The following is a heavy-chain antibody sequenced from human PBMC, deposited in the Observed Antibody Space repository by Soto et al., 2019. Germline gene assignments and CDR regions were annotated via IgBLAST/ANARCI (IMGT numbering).Heavy chain of an antibody. CDR2: IIPVFGTP. Sequence: QVQLVQSGAEVKKPGSSVKGSCKASGGSLSNYGISWVRQAPGQGLEWMGAIIPVFGTPNYAQKFQDRVTITADESTTIVYMEVRGLTSEDTAMYYCARGDATKIVVTTYYGMDVWGQGTTVTVSS. CDR3: ARGDATKIVVTTYYGMDV. D-gene: IGHD3-22*01. J-gene: IGHJ6*02. CDR1: GGSLSNYG. V-gene: IGHV1-69*12.